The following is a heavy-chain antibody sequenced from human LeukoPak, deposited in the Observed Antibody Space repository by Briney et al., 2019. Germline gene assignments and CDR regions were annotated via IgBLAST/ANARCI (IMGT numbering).Heavy chain of an antibody. CDR3: ARGALGINYMDV. CDR2: IYYSGST. V-gene: IGHV4-30-4*08. D-gene: IGHD1-26*01. J-gene: IGHJ6*03. Sequence: SETLSLTCTVSGGSISSGDYYWSWIRQPPGKGLEWFGYIYYSGSTYYNPSLKSRVTISVDTSKNQFSLKLSSVTAADTAVYYCARGALGINYMDVWGKGTTVTVSS. CDR1: GGSISSGDYY.